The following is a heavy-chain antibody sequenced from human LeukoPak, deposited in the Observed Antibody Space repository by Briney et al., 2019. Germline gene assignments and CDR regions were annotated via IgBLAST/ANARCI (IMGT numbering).Heavy chain of an antibody. D-gene: IGHD1-26*01. CDR2: IYYSGST. V-gene: IGHV4-59*12. J-gene: IGHJ6*03. Sequence: PSETLSLTCTVSGGSISTYYWSWIRQPPGKGLEYIGYIYYSGSTNYNPSLKSRVTISLDTSKNQFSLKLSSVTAADTAVYYCARGVWELLSYYYYYYMDVWGKGTTVTVSS. CDR3: ARGVWELLSYYYYYYMDV. CDR1: GGSISTYY.